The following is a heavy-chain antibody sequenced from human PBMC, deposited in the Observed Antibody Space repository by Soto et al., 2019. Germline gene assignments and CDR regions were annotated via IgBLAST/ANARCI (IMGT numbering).Heavy chain of an antibody. V-gene: IGHV3-15*01. J-gene: IGHJ6*02. CDR1: GFTFSNAW. D-gene: IGHD1-26*01. CDR3: TTDPPSIFRELLRYYSYGMDV. CDR2: IKSKTDGGTT. Sequence: EVQLVESGGGLVKPGGSLRLSCAASGFTFSNAWMSWVRQAPGKGLEWVGRIKSKTDGGTTDYAAPVKGRFTISRDDSNNPLYLQMNSLKTEDTAVYYCTTDPPSIFRELLRYYSYGMDVWGQGTTVTGSS.